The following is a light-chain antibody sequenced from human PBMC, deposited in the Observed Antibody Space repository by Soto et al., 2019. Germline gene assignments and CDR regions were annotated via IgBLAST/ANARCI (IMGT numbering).Light chain of an antibody. CDR3: QQRSDWQYT. J-gene: IGKJ2*01. Sequence: EVVLTQSPATLSLSTGERATLSCRASQRITSYLAWYQQRPGQAPRLLMYDATNRASGVPARFSGSKSGTDFTLTISSLQPEDFAVYFCQQRSDWQYTFGQGTKVDIK. V-gene: IGKV3-11*01. CDR1: QRITSY. CDR2: DAT.